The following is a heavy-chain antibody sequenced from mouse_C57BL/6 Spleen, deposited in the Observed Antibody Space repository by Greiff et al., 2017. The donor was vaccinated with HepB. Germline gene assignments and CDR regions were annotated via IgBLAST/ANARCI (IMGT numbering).Heavy chain of an antibody. V-gene: IGHV1-76*01. J-gene: IGHJ4*01. CDR3: ARHYGSSLYAMDY. D-gene: IGHD1-1*01. Sequence: QVQLQQSGAELVRPGASVKLSCKASGYTFTDYYINWVKQRPGQGLEWIARIYPGSGNTYYNEKFKGKATLTAEKSSSTAYMQLSSLTSEDSAVYFCARHYGSSLYAMDYWGQGTSVTVSS. CDR2: IYPGSGNT. CDR1: GYTFTDYY.